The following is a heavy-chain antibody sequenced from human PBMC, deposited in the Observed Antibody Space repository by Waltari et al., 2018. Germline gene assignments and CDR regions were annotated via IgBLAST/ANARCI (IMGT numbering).Heavy chain of an antibody. CDR3: ARDEYGGGSYRAN. CDR2: IYYSGST. Sequence: QVQLQESGPGLVKPSETLSLTCTVSGGSVSSGSYYWSWIRQPPGKGLEWIGYIYYSGSTNYNPSLKSRVTISVDTSKNQFSLKLSSVTAADTAVYYCARDEYGGGSYRANWGQGTLVTVSS. V-gene: IGHV4-61*01. J-gene: IGHJ4*02. D-gene: IGHD1-26*01. CDR1: GGSVSSGSYY.